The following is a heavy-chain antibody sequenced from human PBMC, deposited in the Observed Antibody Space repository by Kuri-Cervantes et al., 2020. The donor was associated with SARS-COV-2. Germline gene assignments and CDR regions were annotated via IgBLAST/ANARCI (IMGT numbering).Heavy chain of an antibody. Sequence: ASVKVSCKASGYTFTSYDINWVRQATGQGLEWMGWMNPNSGNTGYAQKFQGRVTITRNTSISTAYMGLSSLRSEDTAVYYCARDTTVSAMDVWGKGTTVTVSS. CDR2: MNPNSGNT. CDR1: GYTFTSYD. V-gene: IGHV1-8*03. D-gene: IGHD4-11*01. J-gene: IGHJ6*03. CDR3: ARDTTVSAMDV.